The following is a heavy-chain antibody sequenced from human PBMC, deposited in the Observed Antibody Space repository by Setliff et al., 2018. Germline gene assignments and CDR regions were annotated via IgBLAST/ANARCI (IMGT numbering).Heavy chain of an antibody. CDR1: DDSISSRHYY. CDR3: ARMSGFQYMDV. V-gene: IGHV4-61*02. Sequence: PSETLSLTCTVSDDSISSRHYYWSWIRQPAXXXXXXXXXXXXXXXXXXXXXLXXXXXLSIDASKRQFSLKLTSVTAADTAVYYCARMSGFQYMDVWGKGTTVTVSS. J-gene: IGHJ6*03. D-gene: IGHD3-3*01. CDR2: XXXXXXX.